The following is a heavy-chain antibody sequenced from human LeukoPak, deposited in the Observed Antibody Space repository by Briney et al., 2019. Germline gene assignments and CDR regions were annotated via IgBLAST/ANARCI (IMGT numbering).Heavy chain of an antibody. V-gene: IGHV3-30*03. D-gene: IGHD1-1*01. J-gene: IGHJ4*02. CDR2: ISYDGSNK. CDR1: GFTFSSYG. Sequence: GGSLRLSCAASGFTFSSYGMQWVRQAPGKGLEWVAVISYDGSNKYYADSVKGRFTISRDNSKNTLYLQMNSLRAEDTAVYYCTGYRGAVHYWGQGTLVTVSS. CDR3: TGYRGAVHY.